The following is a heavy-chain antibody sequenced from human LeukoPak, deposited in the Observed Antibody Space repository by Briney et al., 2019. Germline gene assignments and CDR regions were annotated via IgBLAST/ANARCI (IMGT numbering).Heavy chain of an antibody. Sequence: SETLSLTCTVSGGSISSGDYYWSWIRQPPGKGLEWIGYIYSSGGTTYNPSLKSRVTMSVDTSNKQFSLRLNSVTAADTAVYYCARDFYESSGYEGAFDIWGQGTMVTVSS. D-gene: IGHD3-22*01. J-gene: IGHJ3*02. CDR3: ARDFYESSGYEGAFDI. CDR1: GGSISSGDYY. CDR2: IYSSGGT. V-gene: IGHV4-30-4*01.